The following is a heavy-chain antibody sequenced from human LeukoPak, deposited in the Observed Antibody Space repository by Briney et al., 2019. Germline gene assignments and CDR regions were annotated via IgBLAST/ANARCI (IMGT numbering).Heavy chain of an antibody. D-gene: IGHD1-26*01. CDR1: GFTFSSYG. V-gene: IGHV3-30*02. CDR2: IRYDGSNK. CDR3: AKDVEGELQIFDY. Sequence: PGGSLRLSCAASGFTFSSYGMHWVRQAPGKGLEWVAFIRYDGSNKYYADSVKGRFTISRDNSKNTLYLQMNSLRAEDTAVYYCAKDVEGELQIFDYWGQGTLVTVSS. J-gene: IGHJ4*02.